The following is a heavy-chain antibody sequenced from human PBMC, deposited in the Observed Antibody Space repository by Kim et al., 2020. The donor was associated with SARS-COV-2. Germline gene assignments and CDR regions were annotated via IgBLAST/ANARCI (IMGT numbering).Heavy chain of an antibody. CDR3: ARALVSSEWY. J-gene: IGHJ4*02. CDR2: IKQDGSEK. Sequence: GGSLRLSCAASGFTFSAYWMIWVRQAPGKGLDGVANIKQDGSEKNYVDSVKGRFTISRDNAKNQLYLHMNNLSVEDTAAYYCARALVSSEWYWGQGAQVT. D-gene: IGHD3-3*01. V-gene: IGHV3-7*03. CDR1: GFTFSAYW.